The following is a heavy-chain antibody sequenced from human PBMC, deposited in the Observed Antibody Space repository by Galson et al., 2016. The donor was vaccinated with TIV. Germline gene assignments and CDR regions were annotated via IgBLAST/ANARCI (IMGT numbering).Heavy chain of an antibody. V-gene: IGHV3-66*02. CDR1: GFTVSDNF. CDR3: ARERRYCGNNCYLYYYYAMDV. D-gene: IGHD2-21*02. J-gene: IGHJ6*02. CDR2: ISAGGTT. Sequence: SLRLSCTASGFTVSDNFMTWVRQAPGRGLEWVSLISAGGTTSYADSVQGRFTVSRDGSENTLYLQMSSLRPEDTAVYYCARERRYCGNNCYLYYYYAMDVWGQGTTVTV.